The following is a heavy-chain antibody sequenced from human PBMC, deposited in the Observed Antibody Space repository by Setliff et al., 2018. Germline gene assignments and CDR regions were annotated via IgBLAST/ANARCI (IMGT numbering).Heavy chain of an antibody. Sequence: ASVKVSCKASGYTFTSYGISWVRQAPGQGLEWMGWISAYNGNTNYAQKLQGRVTMTTDTSTSTAYMELRSLRSDDTAVYNCARVYPFSLGYDILTGYYDYWGQGTLVTVSS. CDR1: GYTFTSYG. J-gene: IGHJ4*02. CDR2: ISAYNGNT. CDR3: ARVYPFSLGYDILTGYYDY. V-gene: IGHV1-18*01. D-gene: IGHD3-9*01.